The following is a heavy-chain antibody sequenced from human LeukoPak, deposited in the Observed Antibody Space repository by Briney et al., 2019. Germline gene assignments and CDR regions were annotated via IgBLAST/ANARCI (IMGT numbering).Heavy chain of an antibody. V-gene: IGHV4-30-4*08. J-gene: IGHJ5*02. CDR2: IYYSGST. CDR1: GGSISSGDYY. D-gene: IGHD6-19*01. CDR3: ARDRGQLNSSGWLRGYWFDP. Sequence: SETLSRTCTVSGGSISSGDYYWSWIRQPPGKGLEWIGYIYYSGSTYYNPSLKSRVTISVDTSKNQFSLKLSSVTAADTAVYYCARDRGQLNSSGWLRGYWFDPWGQGTLVTVSS.